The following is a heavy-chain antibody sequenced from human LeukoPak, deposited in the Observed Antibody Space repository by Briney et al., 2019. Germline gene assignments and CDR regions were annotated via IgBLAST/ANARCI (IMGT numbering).Heavy chain of an antibody. CDR2: IYSGGST. V-gene: IGHV3-66*01. CDR3: AGEGLAAAGFGY. CDR1: GFTFSTYA. Sequence: PGGSLRLSCAGSGFTFSTYAMSWVRQAPGKGLEWVSVIYSGGSTYYADSVKGRFTISRDNSKNTLYLQMNSLRAEDTAVYYCAGEGLAAAGFGYWGQGTLVTVSS. D-gene: IGHD6-13*01. J-gene: IGHJ4*02.